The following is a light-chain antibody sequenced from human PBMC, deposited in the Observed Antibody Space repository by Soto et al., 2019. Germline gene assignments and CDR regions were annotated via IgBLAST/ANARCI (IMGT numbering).Light chain of an antibody. J-gene: IGKJ1*01. CDR3: QQYGSSPWT. V-gene: IGKV3-20*01. CDR2: GVS. Sequence: EIVLTQSPGTLSLSPGERATLSCRASQSVSSSYLAWYQQKPGQAPRPLIYGVSSRAIGIPDRFSGSGSGTDFTLTISRLETEDFAVYYCQQYGSSPWTFGQGTKVDIK. CDR1: QSVSSSY.